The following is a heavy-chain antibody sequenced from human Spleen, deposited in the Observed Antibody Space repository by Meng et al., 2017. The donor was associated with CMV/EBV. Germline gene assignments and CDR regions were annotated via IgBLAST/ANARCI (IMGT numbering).Heavy chain of an antibody. J-gene: IGHJ6*02. CDR2: LNPNSGNT. CDR3: ARPLVPYYDFWSGYLALGYYYYYGMDV. D-gene: IGHD3-3*01. V-gene: IGHV1-8*01. Sequence: RQATGQGLEWMGWLNPNSGNTGYAQKFQGRVTMTRNTSISTAYMELSSLRSEDTAVYYCARPLVPYYDFWSGYLALGYYYYYGMDVWGQGTTVTVSS.